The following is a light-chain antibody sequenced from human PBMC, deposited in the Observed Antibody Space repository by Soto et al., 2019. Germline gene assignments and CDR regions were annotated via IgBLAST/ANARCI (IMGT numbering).Light chain of an antibody. CDR3: QQYNSYVWT. Sequence: DIQMTQSPSTLSASVGDRVTITCRASQSISSWLAWYQQKPGKAPKLLIYKASSLESGVPSRFSGRGSGTEFTLTISSLQPDDFATYYCQQYNSYVWTFGQGTKVEIK. J-gene: IGKJ1*01. CDR2: KAS. CDR1: QSISSW. V-gene: IGKV1-5*03.